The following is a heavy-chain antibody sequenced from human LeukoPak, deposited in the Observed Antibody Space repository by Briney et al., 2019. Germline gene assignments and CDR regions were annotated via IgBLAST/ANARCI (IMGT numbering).Heavy chain of an antibody. D-gene: IGHD5-24*01. CDR3: ARADRDGNKRFLD. CDR1: GFTFSSYS. J-gene: IGHJ4*02. V-gene: IGHV3-48*02. CDR2: VSSSGTTT. Sequence: GGSLRLSCAACGFTFSSYSVIWARQAPGKGLEWVSYVSSSGTTTYYADSVKGRFTISRDNGKNLVSLQMNSLRDEDTAVYYCARADRDGNKRFLDWGQGTLVTVSS.